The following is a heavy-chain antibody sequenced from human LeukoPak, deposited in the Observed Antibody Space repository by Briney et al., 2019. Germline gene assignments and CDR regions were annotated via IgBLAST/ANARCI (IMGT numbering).Heavy chain of an antibody. CDR3: AKQLGYCSDGSCYFPY. D-gene: IGHD2-15*01. CDR2: ISNNGGYT. J-gene: IGHJ4*02. CDR1: GFTFSSSA. Sequence: GGSLRLSYAASGFTFSSSAMSWVRQAPGKGLEWVSAISNNGGYTYYADSVQGRFTISRDNSKSTLCLQMNSLRAEDTAVYYCAKQLGYCSDGSCYFPYWGQGTLVTVSS. V-gene: IGHV3-23*01.